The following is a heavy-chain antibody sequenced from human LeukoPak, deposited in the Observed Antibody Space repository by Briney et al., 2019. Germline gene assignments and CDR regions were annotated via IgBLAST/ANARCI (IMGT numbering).Heavy chain of an antibody. CDR2: IYYSGST. V-gene: IGHV4-61*01. J-gene: IGHJ4*02. CDR1: GGSISSGSYY. D-gene: IGHD1-26*01. CDR3: ARLHSGSYAFDY. Sequence: SETLSLTCTVSGGSISSGSYYWSWIRQPPGKGLEWIGYIYYSGSTNYNPSLKSRVTISVDTSKNQFSLKLSSVTAADTAVYYCARLHSGSYAFDYWGQGTLVTVSS.